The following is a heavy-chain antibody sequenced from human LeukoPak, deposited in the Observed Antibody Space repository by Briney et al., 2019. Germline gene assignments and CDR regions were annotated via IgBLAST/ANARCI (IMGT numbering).Heavy chain of an antibody. V-gene: IGHV3-23*01. CDR1: GFTFSSYA. CDR2: INGSGGST. CDR3: AKAESIAVAGTWVDY. D-gene: IGHD6-19*01. J-gene: IGHJ4*02. Sequence: PGGSLRLSCAASGFTFSSYAMSWVRQAPGKGLEWVSAINGSGGSTYYADSVKGRFTISRDNSKNTLYLQMNSLRAEDTAVYYCAKAESIAVAGTWVDYWGQGTLVTVSS.